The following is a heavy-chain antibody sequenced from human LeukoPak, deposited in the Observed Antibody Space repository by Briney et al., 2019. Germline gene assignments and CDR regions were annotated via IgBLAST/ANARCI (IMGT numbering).Heavy chain of an antibody. J-gene: IGHJ6*04. CDR1: GFTFSSYA. CDR2: IKSKTDGGTT. D-gene: IGHD2-2*01. Sequence: GRSLRLSCAAAGFTFSSYAMTWVRQAPGKGLEWVGRIKSKTDGGTTDYAAPVKGRFSISRDDSKNTLYLQINSLKTEDTAVYYCTITSSRGFFGIDVWGKGTTVTVSS. V-gene: IGHV3-15*01. CDR3: TITSSRGFFGIDV.